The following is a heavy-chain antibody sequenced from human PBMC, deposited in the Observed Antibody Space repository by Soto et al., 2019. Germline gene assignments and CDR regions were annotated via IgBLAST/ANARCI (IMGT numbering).Heavy chain of an antibody. CDR3: ARDKITGLFDY. CDR1: GGSFSGYY. D-gene: IGHD2-8*02. V-gene: IGHV4-34*01. Sequence: SETLSLTCAVYGGSFSGYYWTWIRQPPGTGLEWIGEINHSGSTNYNPSLKSRVTISVDTSKNQFSLKLTSVTAADTAVYYCARDKITGLFDYWAQGTLVTVS. CDR2: INHSGST. J-gene: IGHJ4*02.